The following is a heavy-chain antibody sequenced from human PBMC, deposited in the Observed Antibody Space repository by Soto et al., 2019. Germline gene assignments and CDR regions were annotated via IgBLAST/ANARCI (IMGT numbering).Heavy chain of an antibody. V-gene: IGHV5-51*01. D-gene: IGHD3-22*01. CDR1: GYSFTIYW. CDR3: ARAGVYDSSGYYYKVFDY. Sequence: PGESLKISCKGSGYSFTIYWIGWVRQMPGKGLEWMGIIYPGDSDTRYSPSFQGQVTISADKSISTAYLQWSSLKASDTAMYYCARAGVYDSSGYYYKVFDYWGQGTLVTVSS. J-gene: IGHJ4*02. CDR2: IYPGDSDT.